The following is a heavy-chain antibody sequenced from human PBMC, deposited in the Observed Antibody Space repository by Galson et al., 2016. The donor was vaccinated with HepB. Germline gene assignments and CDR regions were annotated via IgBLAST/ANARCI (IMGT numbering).Heavy chain of an antibody. Sequence: SETLSLTCTVSGGSVISGDYFWSWIRQPPGKGLEWIGYIYESGTTMYNPSLKSRVSISVDTSKNQFSLNLTSVTAANMAVYYCARADYFGSGRYFDYWGQGTLVTVSS. V-gene: IGHV4-61*08. D-gene: IGHD3-10*01. CDR2: IYESGTT. CDR3: ARADYFGSGRYFDY. J-gene: IGHJ4*02. CDR1: GGSVISGDYF.